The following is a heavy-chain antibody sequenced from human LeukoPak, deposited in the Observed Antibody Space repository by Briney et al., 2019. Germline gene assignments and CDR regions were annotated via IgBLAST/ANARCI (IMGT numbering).Heavy chain of an antibody. D-gene: IGHD6-19*01. CDR1: GFTFSSYA. J-gene: IGHJ4*02. V-gene: IGHV3-30-3*01. Sequence: GGSLRLSCAASGFTFSSYAMLWVRQAPGKGLGWVAVISYDGSNKYYADSVKGRFTSTRDNSKNTLYLQMNSLRAEDTAVYYCARDQTAIDSSGWYLDYWGQGTLVTVSS. CDR3: ARDQTAIDSSGWYLDY. CDR2: ISYDGSNK.